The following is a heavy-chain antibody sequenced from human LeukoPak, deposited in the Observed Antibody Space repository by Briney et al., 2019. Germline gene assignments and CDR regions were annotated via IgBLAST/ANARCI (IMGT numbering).Heavy chain of an antibody. Sequence: PGGSLRLSCAASGFTFSSYWMHWVRQVPGKGLVWVSRINDDGSATSYADSVKGRFTISRDNAKNTLYLQMNSLRAEDTAVYYCARTPIKRGLVHFDYWGQGTLVTVSS. J-gene: IGHJ4*02. CDR3: ARTPIKRGLVHFDY. D-gene: IGHD6-6*01. CDR1: GFTFSSYW. V-gene: IGHV3-74*01. CDR2: INDDGSAT.